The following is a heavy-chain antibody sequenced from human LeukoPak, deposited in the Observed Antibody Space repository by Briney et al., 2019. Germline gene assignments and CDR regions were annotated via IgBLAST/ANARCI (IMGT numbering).Heavy chain of an antibody. D-gene: IGHD4-17*01. Sequence: ASVKVSCKASGYTFTSYGISWVRQAPGQGLEWMGWISAYNGNTNYAQKLQGRVTMTTDTSTSTAYMELRSLRSDDTAVYYCARARPRPGLGDHNKYWGQGTLVSVSS. CDR2: ISAYNGNT. J-gene: IGHJ4*02. V-gene: IGHV1-18*01. CDR3: ARARPRPGLGDHNKY. CDR1: GYTFTSYG.